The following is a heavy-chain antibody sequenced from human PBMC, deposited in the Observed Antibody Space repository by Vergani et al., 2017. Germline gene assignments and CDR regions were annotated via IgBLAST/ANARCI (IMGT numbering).Heavy chain of an antibody. Sequence: QVQLVESGGGVVQRGGSLRLSCATSGFTLSNFDMQWIRQGPGKGLEFVAFIQFDGSNQYYADSVKGRFTLSRDFSKNTLYLQMNSLRTDDTATYYCAKHSGVWALDSWGQEPRSSSPQ. CDR2: IQFDGSNQ. CDR3: AKHSGVWALDS. V-gene: IGHV3-30*02. D-gene: IGHD3-16*01. CDR1: GFTLSNFD. J-gene: IGHJ5*01.